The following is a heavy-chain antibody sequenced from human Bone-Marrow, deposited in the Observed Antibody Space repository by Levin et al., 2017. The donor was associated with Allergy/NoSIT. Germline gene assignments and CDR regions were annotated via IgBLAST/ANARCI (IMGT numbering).Heavy chain of an antibody. V-gene: IGHV1-18*01. J-gene: IGHJ5*02. D-gene: IGHD2-2*01. CDR3: ARVGCSSTSGNVGNWFDP. CDR2: INTYNGNT. Sequence: ASVKVSCKASGYTFNSYALSWVRQAPGQGLEWLAWINTYNGNTNYAQKVQGRVTLTTDTSTNTAYMELRSLRSDDTAVYYCARVGCSSTSGNVGNWFDPWGQGSLVRVSA. CDR1: GYTFNSYA.